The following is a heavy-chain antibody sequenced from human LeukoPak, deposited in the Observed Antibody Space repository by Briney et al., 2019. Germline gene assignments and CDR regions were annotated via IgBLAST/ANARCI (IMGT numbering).Heavy chain of an antibody. D-gene: IGHD6-13*01. J-gene: IGHJ5*02. Sequence: QPGRSLRLSCAASGFTFSTYGMHWVRQAPGKGLEWVAVISYDGSNKYYADSVKGRFTISRDNSKNTLYLQMNSLRAEDTAVYYCARSRGQQLVQNWFDPWGQGTLVTVSS. CDR1: GFTFSTYG. CDR2: ISYDGSNK. CDR3: ARSRGQQLVQNWFDP. V-gene: IGHV3-30*03.